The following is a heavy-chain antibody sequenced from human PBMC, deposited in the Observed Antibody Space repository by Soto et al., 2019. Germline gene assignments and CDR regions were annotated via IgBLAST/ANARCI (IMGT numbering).Heavy chain of an antibody. Sequence: QVQLQESGPGVVKPSQTLSLTCIVSGGSISSGGYYWTWIRQNPGKGLEWIGNIYYSGSFLYNPSLKSRVTTSLDTSKNQFSLRLTSVTAADTAVYFCARAPSYPQVFDIWGQGTVVSVSS. D-gene: IGHD3-10*01. V-gene: IGHV4-31*03. CDR2: IYYSGSF. CDR1: GGSISSGGYY. J-gene: IGHJ3*02. CDR3: ARAPSYPQVFDI.